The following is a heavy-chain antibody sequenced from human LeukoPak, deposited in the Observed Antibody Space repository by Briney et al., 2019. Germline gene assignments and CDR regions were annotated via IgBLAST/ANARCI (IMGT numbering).Heavy chain of an antibody. V-gene: IGHV3-21*01. J-gene: IGHJ4*02. CDR3: ARDRGRYCSGGSCHSEPGY. CDR1: GFTFNNYD. D-gene: IGHD2-15*01. Sequence: PGGSLRLACAASGFTFNNYDMNWVRQAPGKGLEWVSSITGSGGFKYYADSLKGRFTISRDNAKNSLYLQMNSLRAEDTAIYYCARDRGRYCSGGSCHSEPGYWGQGTLVTVSS. CDR2: ITGSGGFK.